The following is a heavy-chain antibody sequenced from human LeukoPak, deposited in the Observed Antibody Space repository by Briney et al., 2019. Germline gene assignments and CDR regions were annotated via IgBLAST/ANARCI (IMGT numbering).Heavy chain of an antibody. J-gene: IGHJ5*02. CDR1: GYTFTGYC. CDR2: INPNSGGT. CDR3: ARDPIFGVVSVGFDP. D-gene: IGHD3-3*01. V-gene: IGHV1-2*02. Sequence: RASVKVSCKASGYTFTGYCMHWVRQAPGQGLEWMGWINPNSGGTNYAQKFQGRVTMTRDTSISTAYMELSRLRSDDTAVYYCARDPIFGVVSVGFDPWGQGTLVTVSS.